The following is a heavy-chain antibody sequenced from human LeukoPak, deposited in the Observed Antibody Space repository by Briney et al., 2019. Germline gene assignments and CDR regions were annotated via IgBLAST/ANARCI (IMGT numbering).Heavy chain of an antibody. J-gene: IGHJ4*02. CDR1: GYTFTSYG. V-gene: IGHV1-18*01. CDR3: ARQITFGGVIVSLL. Sequence: GASVKVSCKASGYTFTSYGISWVRQAPGQGLEWMGWISAYSGNTNYAQKFQGRVTMTRDTSISTAYMELSRLRFDDTAVYYCARQITFGGVIVSLLWGQGTLVTVSS. CDR2: ISAYSGNT. D-gene: IGHD3-16*02.